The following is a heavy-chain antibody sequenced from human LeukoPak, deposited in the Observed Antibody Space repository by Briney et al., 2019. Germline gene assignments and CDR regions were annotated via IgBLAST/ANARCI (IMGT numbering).Heavy chain of an antibody. CDR2: INPNSGGT. D-gene: IGHD2-2*01. J-gene: IGHJ4*02. CDR1: GGTFSSYA. Sequence: ASVKVSCKASGGTFSSYAISWVRQAPGQGLEWMGWINPNSGGTNYAQKFQGRVTMTRDTSISTAYMELSRLRSDDTAVYYCAVRGTLYCSSTSCYLWWGQGTLVTVSS. CDR3: AVRGTLYCSSTSCYLW. V-gene: IGHV1-2*02.